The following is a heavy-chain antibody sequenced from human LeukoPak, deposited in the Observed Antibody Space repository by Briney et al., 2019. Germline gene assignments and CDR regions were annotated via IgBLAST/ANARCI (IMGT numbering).Heavy chain of an antibody. CDR2: INPNSGGT. CDR3: ERDYDDILTTPDY. V-gene: IGHV1-2*02. CDR1: GYTFTGYY. D-gene: IGHD3-9*01. J-gene: IGHJ4*02. Sequence: ASVKVSCNASGYTFTGYYMHWVRQAPGQGLEWMGWINPNSGGTNYAQKFQGRVTMTRDTSISTAYMELSRLRSDDTAVYYCERDYDDILTTPDYWGQGTLVTVSS.